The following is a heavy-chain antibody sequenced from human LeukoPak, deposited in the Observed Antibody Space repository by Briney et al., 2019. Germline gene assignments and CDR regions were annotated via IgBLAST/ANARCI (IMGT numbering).Heavy chain of an antibody. J-gene: IGHJ3*02. CDR3: ARHNRHLRYFDWLLPLRDAFDI. D-gene: IGHD3-9*01. CDR1: GGSISGYY. CDR2: INHSGST. V-gene: IGHV4-34*01. Sequence: SETLSLTCTVSGGSISGYYWSWIRQPPGKGLEWIGEINHSGSTNYNPSLKSRVTISVDTSKNQFSLKLSSVTAADTAVYYCARHNRHLRYFDWLLPLRDAFDIWGQGTMVTVSS.